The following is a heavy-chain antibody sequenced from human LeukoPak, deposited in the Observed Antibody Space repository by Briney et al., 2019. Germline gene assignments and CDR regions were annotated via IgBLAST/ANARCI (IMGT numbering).Heavy chain of an antibody. CDR2: IYYSGST. CDR1: GGSISSYY. CDR3: TRTTAVVNDY. V-gene: IGHV4-59*01. Sequence: PSETLSLTCTVSGGSISSYYWSWIRQPPGKGLEWIGSIYYSGSTNYNPSLKSRVTISVDTSKNQFSLKVSSVTAADTAVYYCTRTTAVVNDYWGQGTLVTVSS. J-gene: IGHJ4*02. D-gene: IGHD4-23*01.